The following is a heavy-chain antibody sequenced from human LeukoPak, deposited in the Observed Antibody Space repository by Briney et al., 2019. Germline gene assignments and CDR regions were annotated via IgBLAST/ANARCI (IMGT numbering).Heavy chain of an antibody. J-gene: IGHJ4*02. CDR2: IYTTGST. CDR1: GGSISGYY. Sequence: WETLSLTCTVSGGSISGYYWDWIRQPAGKGLEWIGRIYTTGSTNYNPSLMSRVTMSVDTSKNQFSLKLFSVTAADTAVYYCARDLGGYNYGYSFDYWGQGALCTVSS. V-gene: IGHV4-4*07. CDR3: ARDLGGYNYGYSFDY. D-gene: IGHD5-18*01.